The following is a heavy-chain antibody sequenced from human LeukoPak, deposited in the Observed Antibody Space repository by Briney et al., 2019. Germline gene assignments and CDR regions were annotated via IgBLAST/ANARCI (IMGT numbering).Heavy chain of an antibody. CDR3: ARGDPPRGIAAAAKNAFDI. CDR1: GFTVSSNY. J-gene: IGHJ3*02. Sequence: GGSLRLSCAASGFTVSSNYMSWVRQAPGKGLEWVSVIYSGGSTYYADSVKGRFTISRDNSKNTLYLQMNSLRAEDTAVYYCARGDPPRGIAAAAKNAFDIWGQGTMVTVSS. D-gene: IGHD6-13*01. CDR2: IYSGGST. V-gene: IGHV3-53*01.